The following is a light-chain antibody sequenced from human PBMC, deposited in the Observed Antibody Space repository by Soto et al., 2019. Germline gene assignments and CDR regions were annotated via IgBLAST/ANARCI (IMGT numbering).Light chain of an antibody. CDR2: DAS. CDR3: QQYNSYSPLT. Sequence: DLPMTQSPFPLSASVGDRVTLTFRASQSISSWLAWYQQKPGKAPKLLIYDASSLESGVPSRFSGSRSGTEFTLTISSLQPDDYATYYCQQYNSYSPLTFGGGTKVDIK. V-gene: IGKV1-5*01. CDR1: QSISSW. J-gene: IGKJ4*01.